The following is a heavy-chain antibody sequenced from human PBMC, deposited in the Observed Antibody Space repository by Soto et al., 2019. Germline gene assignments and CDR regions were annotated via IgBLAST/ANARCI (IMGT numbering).Heavy chain of an antibody. D-gene: IGHD1-1*01. Sequence: PSETLSLTCTVSGGSISSDNYYWSWIRQHPGKGLEWIGYIYYSGSTYYNPSLMSRVTISLDTSNNQFSLNLSSVTAADTAIYYCASVRDWNDPYYFEYWGQGTLVTVSS. V-gene: IGHV4-31*03. CDR3: ASVRDWNDPYYFEY. CDR2: IYYSGST. J-gene: IGHJ4*02. CDR1: GGSISSDNYY.